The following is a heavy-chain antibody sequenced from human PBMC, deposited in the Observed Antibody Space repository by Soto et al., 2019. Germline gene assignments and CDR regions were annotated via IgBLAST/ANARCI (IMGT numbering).Heavy chain of an antibody. CDR1: GGSISSSSYY. CDR3: ARHFQYYYGSGSYSPGAFDI. J-gene: IGHJ3*02. Sequence: SETLSLTCTVSGGSISSSSYYWGWIRQPPGKGLEWIGRIYYSGSTYYNPSLKSRVTISVDTSKNQFSLKLSSVTAADTAVYYCARHFQYYYGSGSYSPGAFDIWGQGTMVTVSS. CDR2: IYYSGST. V-gene: IGHV4-39*01. D-gene: IGHD3-10*01.